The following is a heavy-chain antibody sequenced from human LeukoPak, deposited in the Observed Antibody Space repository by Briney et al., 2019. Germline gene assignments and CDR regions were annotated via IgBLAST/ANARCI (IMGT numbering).Heavy chain of an antibody. V-gene: IGHV1-18*01. CDR3: ARDSKTCLDY. CDR1: GYNFTSDG. J-gene: IGHJ4*02. Sequence: ASVKVSCKASGYNFTSDGITWVRQAPGQGLEWMGWISAYNGNTNYTQKHQGRVTMTTDTSTSTAYMELRSLTSDDTAVYYCARDSKTCLDYWGQGTLVTVSS. CDR2: ISAYNGNT.